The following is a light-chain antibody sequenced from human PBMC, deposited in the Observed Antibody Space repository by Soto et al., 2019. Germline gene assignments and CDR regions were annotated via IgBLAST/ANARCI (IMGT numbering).Light chain of an antibody. J-gene: IGLJ1*01. V-gene: IGLV2-14*01. CDR1: SSDVGGYNY. CDR3: SSYTTTNTYV. Sequence: QSVLTQPASVSGSPGQSITISCTGTSSDVGGYNYVSWYQQHPGKAPKLMIYEVSNRPSGVSNRFSGSKSGNTASLTVSGIQAEDEADYYCSSYTTTNTYVFGTGTKVTV. CDR2: EVS.